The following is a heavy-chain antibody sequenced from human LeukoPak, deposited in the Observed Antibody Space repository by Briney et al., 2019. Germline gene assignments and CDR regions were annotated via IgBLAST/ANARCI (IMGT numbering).Heavy chain of an antibody. CDR1: GFTVSSNY. J-gene: IGHJ3*02. Sequence: PGGSLRLSCAPSGFTVSSNYMSWVRQAPGKGLEWVSVIYSGGFTYYADSVKGRFTISRDNSKNTLFLQMNSLRAEDTAVYYCARDRPGDAFDIWGQGTMVTVSS. CDR3: ARDRPGDAFDI. V-gene: IGHV3-66*01. CDR2: IYSGGFT.